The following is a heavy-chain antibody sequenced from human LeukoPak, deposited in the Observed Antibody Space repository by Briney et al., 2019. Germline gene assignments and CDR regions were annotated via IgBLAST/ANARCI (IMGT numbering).Heavy chain of an antibody. Sequence: PSETLSLTCAVYGGSFSGYYWSRIRQPPGKGLEWIGEINHSGSTNYNPSLKSRVTISVDTSKNQFSLKLSSVTAADTAVYYCARGQIVVVPAARGYYYYGMDVWGQGTTVTVSS. J-gene: IGHJ6*02. CDR2: INHSGST. CDR1: GGSFSGYY. D-gene: IGHD2-2*01. V-gene: IGHV4-34*01. CDR3: ARGQIVVVPAARGYYYYGMDV.